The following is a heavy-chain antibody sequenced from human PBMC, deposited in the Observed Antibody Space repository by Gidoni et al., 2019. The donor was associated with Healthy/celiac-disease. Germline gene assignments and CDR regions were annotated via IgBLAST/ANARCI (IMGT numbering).Heavy chain of an antibody. D-gene: IGHD6-6*01. CDR1: GFTFDAYA. Sequence: EVQLVESGGGLVQPGRSLRLYCAASGFTFDAYAMHWVRQAPGKGLEWVSGISWNSGSIGYADSVKGRFTISRDNAKNSLYLQMNSLRAEDTALYYCAKDTEYSSSSGYFQHWGQGTLVTVSS. V-gene: IGHV3-9*01. CDR3: AKDTEYSSSSGYFQH. J-gene: IGHJ1*01. CDR2: ISWNSGSI.